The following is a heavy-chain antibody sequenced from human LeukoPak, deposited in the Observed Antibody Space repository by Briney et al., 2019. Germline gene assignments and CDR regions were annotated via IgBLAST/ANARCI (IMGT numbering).Heavy chain of an antibody. J-gene: IGHJ4*02. CDR1: GGSISSSSYY. Sequence: SETLSLTCTVSGGSISSSSYYWGWIRQPPGKGLEWIGSIYYSGSTYCNPSLKSRVTISVDTSKNQFSLKLSSVTAADTAVYYCARHNTYGYSSSWCFDYWGQGTLVTVSS. CDR2: IYYSGST. V-gene: IGHV4-39*01. D-gene: IGHD6-13*01. CDR3: ARHNTYGYSSSWCFDY.